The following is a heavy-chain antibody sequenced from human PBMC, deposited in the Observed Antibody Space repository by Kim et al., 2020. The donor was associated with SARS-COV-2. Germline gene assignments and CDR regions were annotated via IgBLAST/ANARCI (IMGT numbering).Heavy chain of an antibody. V-gene: IGHV4-59*08. D-gene: IGHD3-3*01. CDR3: ASNTLTVGDFWSSYYPTAHLQFDL. CDR1: GGSISSYY. Sequence: SETLSLTCTVSGGSISSYYWSWIRQPPGKGLEWIGYIYYSGSTNYNPSLKSRVTISVDTSKNQFSLKLSSVTAADTAVYYCASNTLTVGDFWSSYYPTAHLQFDLWGRGTLVTVSS. CDR2: IYYSGST. J-gene: IGHJ2*01.